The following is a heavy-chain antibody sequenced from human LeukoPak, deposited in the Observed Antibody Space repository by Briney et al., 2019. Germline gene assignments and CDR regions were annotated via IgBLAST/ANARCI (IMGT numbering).Heavy chain of an antibody. Sequence: SETLSLTCTVSGGSISSYYWSCIRQPAGEGVEWVGRIYTSGSTNYNPSLKSRVTMSVDTSKNQFSLKLSSVTAADTAVYYCARDSHYYGSGRVYYYGMDVWGQGTTVTVS. CDR2: IYTSGST. V-gene: IGHV4-4*07. CDR1: GGSISSYY. J-gene: IGHJ6*02. CDR3: ARDSHYYGSGRVYYYGMDV. D-gene: IGHD3-10*01.